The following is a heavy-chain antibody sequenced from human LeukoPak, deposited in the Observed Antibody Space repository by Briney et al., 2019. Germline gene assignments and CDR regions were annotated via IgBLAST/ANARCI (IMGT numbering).Heavy chain of an antibody. CDR3: ARAIAMSRGVNYFDY. V-gene: IGHV3-13*01. D-gene: IGHD3-10*01. Sequence: GGSLRLSCAASGFTFSNYDMHWVRQVTGEGLEWVSAIGTTGDTYYPGSVKGRFTISRENAKNSLCLQMNSLRAGDTAVYYCARAIAMSRGVNYFDYWGQGTLVAVSS. CDR2: IGTTGDT. J-gene: IGHJ4*02. CDR1: GFTFSNYD.